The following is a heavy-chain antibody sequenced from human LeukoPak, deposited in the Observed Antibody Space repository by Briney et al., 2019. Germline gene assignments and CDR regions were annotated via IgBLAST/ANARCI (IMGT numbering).Heavy chain of an antibody. Sequence: GSLRLSCAASGFTFSSYAMSWVRQAPGKGLEWVSAISGSGGSTYYADSVKGRFTISRDNSKNTLYLQMNSLRAEDTAVYYCAKTGEYYDFWSGYPYWGQGTLVTVSS. J-gene: IGHJ4*02. D-gene: IGHD3-3*01. CDR3: AKTGEYYDFWSGYPY. CDR1: GFTFSSYA. CDR2: ISGSGGST. V-gene: IGHV3-23*01.